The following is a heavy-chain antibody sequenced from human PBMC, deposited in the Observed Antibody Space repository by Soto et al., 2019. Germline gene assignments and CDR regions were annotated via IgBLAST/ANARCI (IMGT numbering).Heavy chain of an antibody. CDR1: GGSISSEGYY. D-gene: IGHD5-18*01. CDR3: ARGRGYSYGPYYFDY. V-gene: IGHV4-31*03. CDR2: IYYSGTT. Sequence: RSLTCTVSGGSISSEGYYWSWFRQLPGKGLEWIGDIYYSGTTYHNPSLRSRLTISGDASKNQFSLKLSSVTDADTALYYCARGRGYSYGPYYFDYWGQGTLVTVSS. J-gene: IGHJ4*02.